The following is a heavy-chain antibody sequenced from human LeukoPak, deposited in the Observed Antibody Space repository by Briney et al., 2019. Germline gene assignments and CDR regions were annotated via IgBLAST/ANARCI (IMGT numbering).Heavy chain of an antibody. V-gene: IGHV3-33*01. Sequence: GGSLRLSCAASGFTFSSYGMHWVRQAPGKGLEWVAVVWYDGSNKYYADSVKGRFTISRDNSKNTLYLQMNSLRAEDTAVYYCAGGEYDFWSGYYLGGLYWGQGTLVTVSS. CDR1: GFTFSSYG. CDR2: VWYDGSNK. J-gene: IGHJ4*02. CDR3: AGGEYDFWSGYYLGGLY. D-gene: IGHD3-3*01.